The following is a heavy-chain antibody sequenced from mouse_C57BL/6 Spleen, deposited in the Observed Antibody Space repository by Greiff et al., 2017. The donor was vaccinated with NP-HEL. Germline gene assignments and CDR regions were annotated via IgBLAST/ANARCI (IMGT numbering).Heavy chain of an antibody. CDR3: ARETAQATFYYAMDY. CDR1: GFTFSSYA. J-gene: IGHJ4*01. CDR2: LSDGGSYT. D-gene: IGHD3-2*02. V-gene: IGHV5-4*01. Sequence: EVMLVESGGGLVKPGGSLKLSCAASGFTFSSYAMSWVRQTPEKRLEWVATLSDGGSYTYYPDNVKGRFTISRDNAKNNRYLQMSHLKSEDTAMYYCARETAQATFYYAMDYWGQGTSVTVSS.